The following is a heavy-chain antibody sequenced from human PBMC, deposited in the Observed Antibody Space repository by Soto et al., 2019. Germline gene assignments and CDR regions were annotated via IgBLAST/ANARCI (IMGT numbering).Heavy chain of an antibody. J-gene: IGHJ4*02. Sequence: PSETLSLTCTVSGGSTSSSSYYWSWIRQPPGKGLEWIGEINHSGSTNYNPSLKSRVTISVDTSKNQFSLKLSSVTAADTAVYYCARGWNYYGSRWDYWGQGTLVTVSS. V-gene: IGHV4-39*07. CDR3: ARGWNYYGSRWDY. CDR2: INHSGST. D-gene: IGHD3-10*01. CDR1: GGSTSSSSYY.